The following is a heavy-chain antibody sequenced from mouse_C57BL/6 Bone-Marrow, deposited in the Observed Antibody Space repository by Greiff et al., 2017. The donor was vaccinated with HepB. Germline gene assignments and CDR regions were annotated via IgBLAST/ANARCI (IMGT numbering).Heavy chain of an antibody. CDR2: IHPNSGST. V-gene: IGHV1-64*01. D-gene: IGHD1-1*01. J-gene: IGHJ3*01. CDR3: ASYYYGSSYFFAY. CDR1: GYTFTSYW. Sequence: QVQLQQPGAELVKPGASVKLSCKASGYTFTSYWMHWVKQRPGQGLEWIGMIHPNSGSTNYNEKFKSKATLTVDKSSSTAYMQLSSLTSEDSAVYYCASYYYGSSYFFAYWGQGTLVTVSA.